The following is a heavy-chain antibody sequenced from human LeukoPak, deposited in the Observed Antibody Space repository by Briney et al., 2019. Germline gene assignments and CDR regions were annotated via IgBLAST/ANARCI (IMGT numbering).Heavy chain of an antibody. J-gene: IGHJ5*02. CDR1: GFTFSTYG. Sequence: GGSLRLSCAASGFTFSTYGMHWVRQAPGKGLEWVAFISYDASNKYYADSVKGRFTISRDNSKNTLYLQMNSLRPEDTAVYYCARGVVVVVAATSNWFDPWGQGTLVTVSS. V-gene: IGHV3-30*19. CDR2: ISYDASNK. D-gene: IGHD2-15*01. CDR3: ARGVVVVVAATSNWFDP.